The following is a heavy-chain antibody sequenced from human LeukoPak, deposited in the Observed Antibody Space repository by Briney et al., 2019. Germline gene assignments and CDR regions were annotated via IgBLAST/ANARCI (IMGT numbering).Heavy chain of an antibody. D-gene: IGHD1-26*01. V-gene: IGHV1-46*01. Sequence: ASVKVSCKASGYTFTSYDINWVRQATGQGLEWMGIINPSGGSTNYAQDFQGRVTMTRDTSTSTVYMELSSLRSEDTAVYYCARRELAGSTAYFDYWGQGTLVTVSS. J-gene: IGHJ4*02. CDR1: GYTFTSYD. CDR3: ARRELAGSTAYFDY. CDR2: INPSGGST.